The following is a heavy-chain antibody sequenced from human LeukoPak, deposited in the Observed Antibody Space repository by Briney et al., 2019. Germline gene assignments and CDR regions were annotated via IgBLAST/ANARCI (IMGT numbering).Heavy chain of an antibody. CDR2: INHSGST. D-gene: IGHD6-6*01. CDR1: GGSFSGYY. Sequence: SETLSLTCAVYGGSFSGYYWSWIRQPPGKGLEWIGEINHSGSTNYNPSLKSRVTISVDTSKNQFSLKLSSVTAADTAVYYCARFIAARPRGYYYYYYMDVWGKGTTVTVPS. V-gene: IGHV4-34*01. J-gene: IGHJ6*03. CDR3: ARFIAARPRGYYYYYYMDV.